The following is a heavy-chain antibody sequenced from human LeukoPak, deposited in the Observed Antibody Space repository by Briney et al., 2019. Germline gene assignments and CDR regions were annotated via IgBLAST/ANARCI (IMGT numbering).Heavy chain of an antibody. V-gene: IGHV3-23*01. D-gene: IGHD2-2*01. CDR3: AKVGYCSSNRYRTHDY. CDR1: GFSFSVSV. CDR2: ISDDAAVT. Sequence: GGSLRLSCVASGFSFSVSVMSWVRQAPGKGLEWVSAISDDAAVTYYAASVRGRFTISRDNSRNTVYLQMNSLRAEDTATYYCAKVGYCSSNRYRTHDYWGQGALVTVSS. J-gene: IGHJ4*02.